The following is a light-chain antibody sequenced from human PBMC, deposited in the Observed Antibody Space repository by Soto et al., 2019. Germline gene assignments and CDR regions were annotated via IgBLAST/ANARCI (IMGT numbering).Light chain of an antibody. CDR2: ETT. CDR1: SSDVGAYHL. V-gene: IGLV2-23*01. J-gene: IGLJ3*02. CDR3: CSYTGSYTLM. Sequence: QSVLTQPASVSGCPGQSITISCSGTSSDVGAYHLVSWYQHHPGKVPQLIIHETTKRPSGVSNRFSGSKSGNTASLTISGLQAEDEADYYCCSYTGSYTLMFGGGT.